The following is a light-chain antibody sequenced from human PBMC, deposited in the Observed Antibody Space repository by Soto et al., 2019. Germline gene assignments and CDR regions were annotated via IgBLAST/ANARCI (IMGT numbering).Light chain of an antibody. J-gene: IGLJ1*01. Sequence: QSSLAQPPSASGSPGHSVTIPCTGTSSDVGGYNYVSWYQQHPGKAPKLMIFEVSKRPSGVPDRFSGSKSGNTASLTVSGLQAEDEADYYCSSYAGGNDYVLGNGTKVTVL. V-gene: IGLV2-8*01. CDR3: SSYAGGNDYV. CDR1: SSDVGGYNY. CDR2: EVS.